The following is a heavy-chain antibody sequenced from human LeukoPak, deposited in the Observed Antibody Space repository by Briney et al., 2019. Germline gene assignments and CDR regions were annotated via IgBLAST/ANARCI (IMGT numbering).Heavy chain of an antibody. V-gene: IGHV1-18*01. CDR2: ISAYGNT. CDR3: ARGIIGYYFDY. D-gene: IGHD2-15*01. CDR1: GYTFTIYG. Sequence: ASVKVSCKTSGYTFTIYGISWERQAPGQGLEWMGLISAYGNTNYAQNLQGRVTMTTDTSTSTAYMELRSLRSDDTAVYYCARGIIGYYFDYWGQGTLVTVSS. J-gene: IGHJ4*02.